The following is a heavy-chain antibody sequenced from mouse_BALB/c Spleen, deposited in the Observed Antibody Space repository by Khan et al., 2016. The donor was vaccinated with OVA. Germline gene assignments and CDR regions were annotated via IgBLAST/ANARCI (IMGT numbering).Heavy chain of an antibody. CDR1: GFTFSTYG. D-gene: IGHD1-1*01. CDR2: VSTGGHYT. CDR3: ARLAYYYDSEGFAY. Sequence: EVELVESGGDVVKPGGSLKLSCAASGFTFSTYGMPWVRQTPEKRLEWVATVSTGGHYTYYPDTVKGRFTITRDNAKNTLYLQMSSLKSEDKAMFYCARLAYYYDSEGFAYWGQGTLVTVSA. V-gene: IGHV5-6*01. J-gene: IGHJ3*01.